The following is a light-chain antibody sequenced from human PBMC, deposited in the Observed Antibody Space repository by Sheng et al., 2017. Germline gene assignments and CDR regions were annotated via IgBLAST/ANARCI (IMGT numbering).Light chain of an antibody. CDR2: AAS. CDR3: QQSYSTIT. Sequence: DIQMTQSPSSLSASVGDRVTITCRASQSISSYLNWYQQKPGKAPKLLIYAASSLQSGVPSRFSGSGSGTDFTLTISSLQPEDFATYYCQQSYSTITFGPKDTTG. V-gene: IGKV1-39*01. CDR1: QSISSY. J-gene: IGKJ5*01.